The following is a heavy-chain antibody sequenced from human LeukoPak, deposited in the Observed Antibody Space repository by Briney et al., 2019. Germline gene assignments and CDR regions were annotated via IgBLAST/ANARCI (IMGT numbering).Heavy chain of an antibody. CDR2: ISYDGSNK. D-gene: IGHD4-17*01. CDR3: AKDLDYGDFPYYFDY. CDR1: GFTFSSYA. J-gene: IGHJ4*02. V-gene: IGHV3-30-3*01. Sequence: GGSLRLSCAASGFTFSSYAMHWVRQAPGKGLEWVAAISYDGSNKYYADSVKGRFTISRDNSRNTVYLQMNSLRAEDTAVYYCAKDLDYGDFPYYFDYWGQGTLVTVSS.